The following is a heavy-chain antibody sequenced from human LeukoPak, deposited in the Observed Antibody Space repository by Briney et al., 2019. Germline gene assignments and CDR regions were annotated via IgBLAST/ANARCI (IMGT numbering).Heavy chain of an antibody. Sequence: ASVKVSCKASGYNFQSSGISWVRQGPGQGLEWMGWISVYNGNANYAQKFQDRVIMTTDTSTNTVYMELRSLRSEDTAVYYCARGLTAPDGYSYGYDYWGQGTLVTVSS. J-gene: IGHJ4*02. D-gene: IGHD5-18*01. CDR3: ARGLTAPDGYSYGYDY. V-gene: IGHV1-18*01. CDR1: GYNFQSSG. CDR2: ISVYNGNA.